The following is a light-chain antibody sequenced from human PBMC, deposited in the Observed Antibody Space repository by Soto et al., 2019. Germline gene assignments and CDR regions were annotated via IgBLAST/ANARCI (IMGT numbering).Light chain of an antibody. CDR2: AAS. V-gene: IGKV1-39*01. Sequence: DIQMTQSPSYLSASIGDRVTITCRASRGINSYLNWYQQKPGKAPKLLIYAASSLQSGVPSRFSGSGSGTDFTLTISSLQPEDFATDYCQQSYSTITFGQGTRLEI. CDR1: RGINSY. J-gene: IGKJ5*01. CDR3: QQSYSTIT.